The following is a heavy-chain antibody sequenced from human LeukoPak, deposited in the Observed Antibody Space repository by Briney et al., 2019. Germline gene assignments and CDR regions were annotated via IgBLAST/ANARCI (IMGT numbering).Heavy chain of an antibody. V-gene: IGHV3-74*01. CDR2: INADGKNT. J-gene: IGHJ4*02. CDR1: GFTFSSFW. Sequence: PGGSLRLSCAASGFTFSSFWMHWVRQAPGKGLVWVSRINADGKNTTYADSVKGRFTISRDNAKNTLYLQMNSLRAEDTAVYYCARVGVPVVPYPTTDYWGQGTLVTVSS. D-gene: IGHD3-22*01. CDR3: ARVGVPVVPYPTTDY.